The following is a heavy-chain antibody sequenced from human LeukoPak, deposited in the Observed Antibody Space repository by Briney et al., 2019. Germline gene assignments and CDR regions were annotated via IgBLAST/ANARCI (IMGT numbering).Heavy chain of an antibody. CDR2: IFGAETT. Sequence: GGSLRLSCAASGFSVGSNFMTWVRQPPGKGLEWVSVIFGAETTFYADSVKGRFTISRDNAKNSLYLQMNSLRAEDTAVYYCARGGVTGDAFDIWGQGTMVTVSS. CDR1: GFSVGSNF. D-gene: IGHD7-27*01. J-gene: IGHJ3*02. CDR3: ARGGVTGDAFDI. V-gene: IGHV3-66*01.